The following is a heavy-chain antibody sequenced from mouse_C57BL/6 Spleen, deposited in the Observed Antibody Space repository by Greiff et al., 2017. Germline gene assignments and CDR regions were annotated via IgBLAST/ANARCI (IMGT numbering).Heavy chain of an antibody. J-gene: IGHJ4*01. CDR3: ARAYYSNSYARDY. CDR1: GYTFTSYW. V-gene: IGHV1-64*01. D-gene: IGHD2-5*01. CDR2: IHPNSGST. Sequence: QVQLQQPGAELVKPGASVKLSCKASGYTFTSYWMHWVKQRPGQGLEWIGMIHPNSGSTNYNEKFKSKATLTVDKSSSTAYMQLSSLTSEDSAVYYGARAYYSNSYARDYWGQGTSVTVSS.